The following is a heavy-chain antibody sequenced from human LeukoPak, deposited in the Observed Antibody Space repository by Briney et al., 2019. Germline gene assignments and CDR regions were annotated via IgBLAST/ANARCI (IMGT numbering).Heavy chain of an antibody. D-gene: IGHD4/OR15-4a*01. J-gene: IGHJ3*02. CDR3: ARVIYDAPAFDI. Sequence: GGSLRLSCAASGFTFSRYWMSWVRQAPGKGLEWVSYISSSGSTIYYADSVKGRFTISRDNAKNSLYLQMNSLRAEDTAVYYCARVIYDAPAFDIWGQGTMVTVSS. CDR2: ISSSGSTI. V-gene: IGHV3-48*04. CDR1: GFTFSRYW.